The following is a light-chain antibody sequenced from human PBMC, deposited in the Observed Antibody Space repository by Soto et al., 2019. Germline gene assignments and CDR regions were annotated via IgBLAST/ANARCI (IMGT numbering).Light chain of an antibody. CDR2: GTS. Sequence: EIVMTQSPATLSVSPGERATLSCRASQSVSSNLAWHQQKPGQAPRLLIYGTSSRATGVPARFSGSGSGTEFTLTIISLQSEDFAVYYCQQYNSWPAFTFGPGTKVDIK. J-gene: IGKJ3*01. V-gene: IGKV3-15*01. CDR1: QSVSSN. CDR3: QQYNSWPAFT.